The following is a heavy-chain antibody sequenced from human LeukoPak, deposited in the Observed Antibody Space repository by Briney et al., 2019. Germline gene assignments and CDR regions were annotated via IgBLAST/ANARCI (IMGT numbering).Heavy chain of an antibody. J-gene: IGHJ3*02. D-gene: IGHD3-10*01. CDR3: ASTDYYGSGSNDAFDI. V-gene: IGHV4-59*11. CDR2: IYYSGST. CDR1: GGSISSHY. Sequence: SETLSLTCTVSGGSISSHYWSWVRQPPGKGLEWIGYIYYSGSTNYNPSLKSRVTISVDTSKNQFSLKLSSVTAADTAVYYCASTDYYGSGSNDAFDIWGQGTMVTVSS.